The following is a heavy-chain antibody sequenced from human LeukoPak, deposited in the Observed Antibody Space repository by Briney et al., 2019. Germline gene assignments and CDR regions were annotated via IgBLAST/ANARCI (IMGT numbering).Heavy chain of an antibody. Sequence: SETLSLTCAVYGGSFSGYYWSWIRQPPGKGLEWIGEINRSGSTNYNPSLKSRVTISVDTSKNQFSLKLSSVTAADTAVYYCARGRANSSGYYYVLRYYYYYMDVWGKGTTVTVSS. D-gene: IGHD3-22*01. V-gene: IGHV4-34*01. J-gene: IGHJ6*03. CDR2: INRSGST. CDR1: GGSFSGYY. CDR3: ARGRANSSGYYYVLRYYYYYMDV.